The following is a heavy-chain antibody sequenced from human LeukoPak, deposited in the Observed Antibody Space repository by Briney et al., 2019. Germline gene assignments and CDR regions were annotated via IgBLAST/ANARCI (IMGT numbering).Heavy chain of an antibody. D-gene: IGHD2-2*01. CDR2: ISSSSSYI. CDR1: GFTFRSSA. Sequence: GGSLRLSCAASGFTFRSSAMTWVRQAPGKGLEWVSSISSSSSYIYYADSVKGRFTISRDNAKNSLYLQMNSLRAEDTAVYYCARDRCSSTSCYVTYWGQGTLVTVSS. V-gene: IGHV3-21*01. J-gene: IGHJ4*02. CDR3: ARDRCSSTSCYVTY.